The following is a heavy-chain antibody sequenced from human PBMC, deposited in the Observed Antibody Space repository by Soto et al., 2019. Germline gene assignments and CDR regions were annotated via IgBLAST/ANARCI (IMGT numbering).Heavy chain of an antibody. V-gene: IGHV3-23*01. D-gene: IGHD3-10*01. CDR2: ISGRGGST. Sequence: GGSLRLSCAASGFTFSSYAMSWVRQAPGKGLEWVSAISGRGGSTYYADSVKGRFTISRDNSKNTLYLQMNSLRAEDTAVYYCAKYYYGSGSYYNGFNFDYWGQGTLVTVSS. CDR3: AKYYYGSGSYYNGFNFDY. CDR1: GFTFSSYA. J-gene: IGHJ4*02.